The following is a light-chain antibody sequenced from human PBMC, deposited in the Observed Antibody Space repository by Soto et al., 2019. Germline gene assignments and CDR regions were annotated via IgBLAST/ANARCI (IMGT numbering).Light chain of an antibody. Sequence: DIVLTQSPATLSLSPGERATLSCRARQSASSYLSWYQQKPGQAPRLLIYDSSYRATGVPARFSGTGSGPDSTLTIRTLEPEDYAVYYCQHRGNWPPLFTFGPGTKVEI. CDR2: DSS. J-gene: IGKJ3*01. CDR3: QHRGNWPPLFT. CDR1: QSASSY. V-gene: IGKV3-11*01.